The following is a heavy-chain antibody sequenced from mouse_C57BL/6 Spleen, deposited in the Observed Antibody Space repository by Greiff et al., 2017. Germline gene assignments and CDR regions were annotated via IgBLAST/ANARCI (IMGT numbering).Heavy chain of an antibody. J-gene: IGHJ4*01. CDR2: IYPGDGDT. V-gene: IGHV1-82*01. D-gene: IGHD2-2*01. CDR1: GYAFSSSW. Sequence: VQRVESGPELVKPGASVKISCKASGYAFSSSWMNWVKQRPGKGLEWIGRIYPGDGDTNYNGKFKGKATLTADKSSSTAYMQLSSLTSEDSAVYVCARGGYDLYAMDYWGQGTSVTVSS. CDR3: ARGGYDLYAMDY.